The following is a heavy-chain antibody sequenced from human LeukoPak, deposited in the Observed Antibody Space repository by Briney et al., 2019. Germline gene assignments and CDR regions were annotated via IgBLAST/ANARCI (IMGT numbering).Heavy chain of an antibody. V-gene: IGHV3-9*01. CDR2: LSRNSGSL. CDR3: AKDIALYDSSGSGYYYYGMDV. Sequence: GGSLRLSCSASGFTFDDHPMHWVRQAPGKGLEWVSGLSRNSGSLGYADSVKGRFTISRDNAKNSLYLQMNSLRSEDTALYYCAKDIALYDSSGSGYYYYGMDVWGQGTTVTVSS. D-gene: IGHD3-22*01. J-gene: IGHJ6*02. CDR1: GFTFDDHP.